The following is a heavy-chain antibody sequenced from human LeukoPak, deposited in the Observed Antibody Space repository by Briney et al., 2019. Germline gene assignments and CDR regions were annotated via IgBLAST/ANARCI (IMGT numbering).Heavy chain of an antibody. CDR2: ISYDGSNK. Sequence: GGSLRLSCAASGFTFSSYAMHWVRQAPGKGLEWVAVISYDGSNKYYADSVKGRFTISRDNSKNTLYLQMNSLRAEDTAVYYCARPYDFWSGYWSYWGQGTLVTVSS. CDR1: GFTFSSYA. J-gene: IGHJ4*02. D-gene: IGHD3-3*01. V-gene: IGHV3-30-3*01. CDR3: ARPYDFWSGYWSY.